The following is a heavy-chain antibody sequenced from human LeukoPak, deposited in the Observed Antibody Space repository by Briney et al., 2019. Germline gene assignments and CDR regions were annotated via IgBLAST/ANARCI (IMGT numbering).Heavy chain of an antibody. V-gene: IGHV1-69*13. Sequence: ASVKVSCKASGGTXSSHAISWVRQAPGQGLEWMGGSISIFGTANYAQKFQGRVTITADESTSTAYMELSSLRSEDTAVYYCARVGAAPLDYYYYYGMDVWGQGTTVTVSS. J-gene: IGHJ6*02. CDR1: GGTXSSHA. CDR2: SISIFGTA. CDR3: ARVGAAPLDYYYYYGMDV. D-gene: IGHD6-13*01.